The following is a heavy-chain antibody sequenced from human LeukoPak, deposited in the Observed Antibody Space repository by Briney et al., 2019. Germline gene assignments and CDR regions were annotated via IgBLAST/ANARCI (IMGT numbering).Heavy chain of an antibody. J-gene: IGHJ4*02. Sequence: GESLKISCKSSGYSFTSYWIGWVRQMPGKGLEWMGLIFPGDSDTVYSPSFQGRVTISADRSISTAYLQWSSLKASDTAMYYCARSKTLYCSGGSCYDSFDYWGQGTLVTVSS. V-gene: IGHV5-51*01. D-gene: IGHD2-15*01. CDR1: GYSFTSYW. CDR3: ARSKTLYCSGGSCYDSFDY. CDR2: IFPGDSDT.